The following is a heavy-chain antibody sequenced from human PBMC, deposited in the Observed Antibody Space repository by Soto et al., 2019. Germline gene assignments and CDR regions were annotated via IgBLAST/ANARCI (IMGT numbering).Heavy chain of an antibody. CDR2: VNVNTGGT. Sequence: ASVKVSCKASGYTFDNYFIHWVRQAPGQGLYWMGWVNVNTGGTHYPEKFQGRVTMTRDTSVSAASMELSGLTSDDTAVYYCATTQYHGDYDLDYWGQGTLVTASS. V-gene: IGHV1-2*02. CDR3: ATTQYHGDYDLDY. D-gene: IGHD4-17*01. CDR1: GYTFDNYF. J-gene: IGHJ4*02.